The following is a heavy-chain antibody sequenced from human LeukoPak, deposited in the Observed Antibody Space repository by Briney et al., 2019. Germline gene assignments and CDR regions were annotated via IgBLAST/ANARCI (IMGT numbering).Heavy chain of an antibody. CDR1: GASINDFY. J-gene: IGHJ4*02. CDR2: VYYGGST. V-gene: IGHV4-59*12. D-gene: IGHD6-19*01. Sequence: SETLSLTCAVSGASINDFYWTWIRQPPGKGLEWIGYVYYGGSTNYNPSLKSRVTMSVDTSKNQFSLNLSSVTAADTAVYYCASGGVAGRWPLDYWGQGTLVTVSS. CDR3: ASGGVAGRWPLDY.